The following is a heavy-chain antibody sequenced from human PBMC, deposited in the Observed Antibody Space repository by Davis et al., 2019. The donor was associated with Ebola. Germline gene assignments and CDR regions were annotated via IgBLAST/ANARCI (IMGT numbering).Heavy chain of an antibody. V-gene: IGHV4-39*07. CDR2: IYYSGST. CDR1: GGSISSSSYY. CDR3: ARDRHDSSAYGS. D-gene: IGHD3-22*01. Sequence: SETLSLTCTVSGGSISSSSYYWGWIRQPPGKGLEWIGSIYYSGSTYYNPSLKSRVTISADTSKNQFSLKLNSVTAAATAVYFCARDRHDSSAYGSWGQGTLVTVSS. J-gene: IGHJ4*02.